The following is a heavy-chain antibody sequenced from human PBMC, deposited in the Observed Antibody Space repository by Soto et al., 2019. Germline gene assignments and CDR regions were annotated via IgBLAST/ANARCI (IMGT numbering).Heavy chain of an antibody. D-gene: IGHD4-17*01. Sequence: ASVKVSCKASGYTFTTYDMHWVRQAPGQRLEWMGGINAGNGNTKYSQKFQGRVTITRDKSTSTAYMELSSLRSEDTAVYYCARAQDYGGPYFEYWGQGTLVTVSS. CDR1: GYTFTTYD. J-gene: IGHJ4*02. CDR3: ARAQDYGGPYFEY. V-gene: IGHV1-3*01. CDR2: INAGNGNT.